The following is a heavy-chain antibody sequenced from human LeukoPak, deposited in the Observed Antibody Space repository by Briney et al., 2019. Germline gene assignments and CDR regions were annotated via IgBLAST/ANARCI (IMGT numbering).Heavy chain of an antibody. J-gene: IGHJ5*02. CDR3: ARHSSGWHFDP. CDR2: FYYSGGT. CDR1: GVSVSNHY. Sequence: SETLSLTCTVSGVSVSNHYWSWIRQPPGKGLEWIGWFYYSGGTYFNPSLGSRVTISADTSRNHLSLNLISLTAADTAVHYCARHSSGWHFDPWGQGALVTVSS. D-gene: IGHD6-19*01. V-gene: IGHV4-59*02.